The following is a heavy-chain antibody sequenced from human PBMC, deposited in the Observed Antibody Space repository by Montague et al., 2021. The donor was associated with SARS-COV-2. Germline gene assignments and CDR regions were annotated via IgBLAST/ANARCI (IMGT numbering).Heavy chain of an antibody. Sequence: CAISGDSVSSTSASSNWIRQSPSRGLEWLGSTYYRSWWRSQYPGSLESRITISGDTSKNQFSLLLNSVTPEDTAVYYCASAFYGDHWAFDVWGQGTMVTVSS. CDR1: GDSVSSTSAS. J-gene: IGHJ3*01. CDR2: TYYRSWWRS. V-gene: IGHV6-1*01. CDR3: ASAFYGDHWAFDV. D-gene: IGHD3-3*02.